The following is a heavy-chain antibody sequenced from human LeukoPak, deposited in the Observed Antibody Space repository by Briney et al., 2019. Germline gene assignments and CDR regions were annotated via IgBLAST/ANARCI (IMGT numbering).Heavy chain of an antibody. D-gene: IGHD5-18*01. V-gene: IGHV3-7*01. CDR3: ARESTYNYAYALDY. CDR2: MKQDGSEI. Sequence: GGSLRLSRAASGFTFSSYWMSWVRQAPGKGLEWVANMKQDGSEIYYVDTVKGRFTISRDNAKNSLYLQINSLRAEDTAVYYCARESTYNYAYALDYWGQGILVTVSS. CDR1: GFTFSSYW. J-gene: IGHJ4*02.